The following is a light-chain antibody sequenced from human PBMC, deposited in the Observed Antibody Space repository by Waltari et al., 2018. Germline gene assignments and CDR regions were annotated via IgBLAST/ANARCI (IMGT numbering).Light chain of an antibody. CDR3: QQYRTFPWT. CDR1: QTIDRW. J-gene: IGKJ1*01. V-gene: IGKV1-5*03. CDR2: QAS. Sequence: IQMTQPPSTLSSSVGDRVIITCRASQTIDRWLAWYQHIPAKAPKLLIAQASLLESGVPSRISGSGSATEFSLTITTLQPDDFATYYCQQYRTFPWTFGQGTTVDSK.